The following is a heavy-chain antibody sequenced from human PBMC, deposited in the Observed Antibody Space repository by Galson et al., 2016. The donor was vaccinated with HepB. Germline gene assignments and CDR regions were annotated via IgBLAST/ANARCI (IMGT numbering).Heavy chain of an antibody. D-gene: IGHD5-18*01. CDR2: IKDDGSET. CDR3: ARLYRYGYRDHYYGMDV. V-gene: IGHV3-7*01. J-gene: IGHJ6*02. Sequence: SLRLSCAASGFMFSNYWMTWVRQAPGKGLEWVANIKDDGSETYYVDSVKGRFTISRDSGNNSLYLQMNSLRPEDAAVYCCARLYRYGYRDHYYGMDVCGQGTTVTVSS. CDR1: GFMFSNYW.